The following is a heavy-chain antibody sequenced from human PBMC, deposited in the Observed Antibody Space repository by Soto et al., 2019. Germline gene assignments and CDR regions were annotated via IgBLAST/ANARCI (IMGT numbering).Heavy chain of an antibody. CDR3: ARYFAAGDH. V-gene: IGHV1-46*01. Sequence: QVQLVQSGAEVKKPGASVKASCRTSGYTFTHYYIHWVRQAPGQGLEWLGIINPASGSTNYAQDFQGRVTSTMDTSTTTVYMELSGLRGEDTASFYCARYFAAGDHWGQGTLVTVSS. CDR2: INPASGST. D-gene: IGHD6-13*01. CDR1: GYTFTHYY. J-gene: IGHJ4*02.